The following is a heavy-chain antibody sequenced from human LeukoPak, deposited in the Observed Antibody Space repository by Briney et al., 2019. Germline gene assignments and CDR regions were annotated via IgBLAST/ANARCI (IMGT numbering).Heavy chain of an antibody. CDR2: INPSGGGT. V-gene: IGHV1-46*01. Sequence: ASVKVSCKASGYTFTSYYMHWVRQAPGQGLEWMGIINPSGGGTDYAQKFQGRVTMTRVTSTSTFYMELSSLSSEDTAVYYCARGHSSSWYSYFDYWGRGTLVTVSS. J-gene: IGHJ4*02. CDR3: ARGHSSSWYSYFDY. CDR1: GYTFTSYY. D-gene: IGHD6-13*01.